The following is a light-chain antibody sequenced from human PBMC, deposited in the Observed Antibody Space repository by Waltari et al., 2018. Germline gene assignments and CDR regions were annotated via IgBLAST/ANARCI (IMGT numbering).Light chain of an antibody. J-gene: IGKJ2*01. CDR3: QQYNSWPPYT. V-gene: IGKV3-15*01. Sequence: IVMPQSPATLSVSPGERATPSCMASQRLSSNLAWYQQKPGQAPRLLIYDASTRATGTPARFSGSGSGTEFTLTISSLQSEDLAVYYCQQYNSWPPYTFGQGTKLEIK. CDR1: QRLSSN. CDR2: DAS.